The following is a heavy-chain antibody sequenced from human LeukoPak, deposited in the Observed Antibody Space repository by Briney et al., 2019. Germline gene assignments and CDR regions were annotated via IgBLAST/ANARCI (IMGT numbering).Heavy chain of an antibody. CDR3: ARSDSSGYRIAEYFQH. D-gene: IGHD3-22*01. CDR2: ISSSSSYI. V-gene: IGHV3-21*01. J-gene: IGHJ1*01. CDR1: GFTFSSYS. Sequence: PGGSLRLSCAASGFTFSSYSMNWVRQAPGKGLEWVSSISSSSSYIYYEDSVKGRFTISRDNAKNSLYLQMNSLRAEDTAVYYCARSDSSGYRIAEYFQHWGQGTLVTVSS.